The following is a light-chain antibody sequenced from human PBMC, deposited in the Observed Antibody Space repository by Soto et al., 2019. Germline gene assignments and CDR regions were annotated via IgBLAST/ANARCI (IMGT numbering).Light chain of an antibody. CDR3: SSYSSSATNYV. V-gene: IGLV2-14*01. CDR1: SGDIGSYNR. Sequence: QSALTQPASVSGSPGQSITISCTGTSGDIGSYNRVSWYQQHPGKAPKLIIYEVTDRPSGVSNRFSGSKSGNTASLTISGLQAEDEAEYYCSSYSSSATNYVFGSGTKVTVL. CDR2: EVT. J-gene: IGLJ1*01.